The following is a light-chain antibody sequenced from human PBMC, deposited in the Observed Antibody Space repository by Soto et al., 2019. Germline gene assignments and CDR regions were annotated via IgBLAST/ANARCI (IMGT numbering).Light chain of an antibody. CDR3: CSYAGSYSWV. Sequence: QSVLTQPPSASGSPGQSVAISCTGTSSDVGGYNYVSWYQQHPGKAPKLMIYEVNKRPSGVPDRFSGSKSGNTASLTISGLQADDEADYYCCSYAGSYSWVFGGGTKLTVL. CDR1: SSDVGGYNY. CDR2: EVN. V-gene: IGLV2-8*01. J-gene: IGLJ3*02.